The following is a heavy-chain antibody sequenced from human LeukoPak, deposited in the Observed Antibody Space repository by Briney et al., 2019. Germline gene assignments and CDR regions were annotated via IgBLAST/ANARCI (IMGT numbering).Heavy chain of an antibody. CDR2: ISSSSYI. CDR1: GFTFSSYS. Sequence: GGSLRLSCAASGFTFSSYSMNWVRQAPGKGLEWVSSISSSSYIYYADSVKGRFTISRDNAKNSLYLQMNSLRAEDTAVYYCAREEYYYYYMDVWGKGTTVTVSS. V-gene: IGHV3-21*01. J-gene: IGHJ6*03. CDR3: AREEYYYYYMDV.